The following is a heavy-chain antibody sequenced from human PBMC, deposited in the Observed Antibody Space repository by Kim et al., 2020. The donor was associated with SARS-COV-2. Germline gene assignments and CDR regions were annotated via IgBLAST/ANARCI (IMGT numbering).Heavy chain of an antibody. Sequence: PSLSSRVTISIDTSKNQFSLKLSSVTAADTAVYYCARPRTPVTTLGPFDIWGQGTMVTVSS. V-gene: IGHV4-61*07. J-gene: IGHJ3*02. D-gene: IGHD1-1*01. CDR3: ARPRTPVTTLGPFDI.